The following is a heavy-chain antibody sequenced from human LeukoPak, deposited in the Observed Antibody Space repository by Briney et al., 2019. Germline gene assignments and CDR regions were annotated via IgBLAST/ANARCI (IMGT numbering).Heavy chain of an antibody. CDR1: GFTFSDFY. J-gene: IGHJ4*02. CDR2: ISSSGSTT. CDR3: ARFYDS. V-gene: IGHV3-11*01. D-gene: IGHD2/OR15-2a*01. Sequence: GGSLRLSCAASGFTFSDFYMGWIRQAPGKGLEWVSHISSSGSTTYYAESVKGRFTISRDNTKNSLYLQMNSLRAEDTAVYYCARFYDSWGQGTLVTVSS.